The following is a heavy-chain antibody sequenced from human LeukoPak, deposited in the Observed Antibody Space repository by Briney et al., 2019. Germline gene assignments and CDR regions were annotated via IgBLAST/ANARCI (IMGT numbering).Heavy chain of an antibody. J-gene: IGHJ4*02. CDR3: ARECGGDCSYYFDY. Sequence: VSVKVSCKASGYTFTGCYMHWVRQAPGQGLEWMGWINPNSGGTNYAQKFQGRVTMTRDTSISTAYMELSRLRSDDTAVYYCARECGGDCSYYFDYWGQGTLVTVSS. D-gene: IGHD2-21*01. CDR2: INPNSGGT. V-gene: IGHV1-2*02. CDR1: GYTFTGCY.